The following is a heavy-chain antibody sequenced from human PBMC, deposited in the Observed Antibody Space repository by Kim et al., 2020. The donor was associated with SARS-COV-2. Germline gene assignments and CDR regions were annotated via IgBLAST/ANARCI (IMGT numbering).Heavy chain of an antibody. CDR3: ARGRKPRLSSSAWFRENW. CDR1: SGSISDFY. V-gene: IGHV4-34*01. D-gene: IGHD6-19*01. J-gene: IGHJ5*01. CDR2: ISHGGST. Sequence: SETLSLTCGISSGSISDFYWAWIRQVPRKGLEWIGEISHGGSTDYNPSLQSRLTLSVDRSKNQFSLKLSSVTAADTGVYYCARGRKPRLSSSAWFRENW.